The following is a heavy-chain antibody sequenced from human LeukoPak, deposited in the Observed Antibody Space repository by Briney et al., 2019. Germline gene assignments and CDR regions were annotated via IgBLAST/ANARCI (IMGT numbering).Heavy chain of an antibody. J-gene: IGHJ4*02. CDR2: ISYDGRNK. V-gene: IGHV3-30*04. CDR1: GFTFSTYH. Sequence: GGSLRLSCAASGFTFSTYHMHWVRQAPGKGLEWVAVISYDGRNKYYTDSVKGRLTISRDISKNTLYLQMNSLRFEDTAVYYCTRDGQRTGENMDYWGQGTLVTVSS. CDR3: TRDGQRTGENMDY. D-gene: IGHD6-25*01.